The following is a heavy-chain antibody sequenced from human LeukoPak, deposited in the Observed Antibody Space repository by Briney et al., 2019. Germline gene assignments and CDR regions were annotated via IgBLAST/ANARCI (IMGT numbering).Heavy chain of an antibody. CDR1: GFTFSSYS. CDR3: ARDRIVQAFDI. Sequence: GGSLRLSCAASGFTFSSYSMNWVRQAPGKGLEWVSSISSSSSYTYYADSVKGRFTISRDNAKNSLYLQMNSLRAEDTAVYYCARDRIVQAFDIWGQGTMVTVSS. CDR2: ISSSSSYT. D-gene: IGHD2/OR15-2a*01. J-gene: IGHJ3*02. V-gene: IGHV3-21*01.